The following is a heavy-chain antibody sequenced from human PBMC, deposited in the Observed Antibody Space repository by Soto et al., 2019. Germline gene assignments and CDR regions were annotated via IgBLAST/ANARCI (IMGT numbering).Heavy chain of an antibody. V-gene: IGHV4-39*01. CDR2: IYYSGST. CDR1: GGSISSSSYY. D-gene: IGHD3-3*01. CDR3: ARHNILEWISEGWFDP. Sequence: SETLSLTCTVSGGSISSSSYYWGWIRQPPGKGLEWIGSIYYSGSTYYNPSPKSRVTISVDTSKNQFSLKLSSVTAADTAVYYCARHNILEWISEGWFDPWGQGTLVTVSS. J-gene: IGHJ5*02.